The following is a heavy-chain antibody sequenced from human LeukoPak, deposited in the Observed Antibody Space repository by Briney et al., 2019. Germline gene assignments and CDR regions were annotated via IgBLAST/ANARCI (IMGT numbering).Heavy chain of an antibody. CDR2: MNPNSGNT. D-gene: IGHD5-18*01. Sequence: ASVEVSCKASGYTFTSYDINWVRQATGQGLEWMGWMNPNSGNTGYAQKFQGRVTITRNTSISTAYMELSSLRSEDTAVYYCARANKYSYGTLFSHASFDYWGQGTLVTVSS. V-gene: IGHV1-8*03. CDR3: ARANKYSYGTLFSHASFDY. J-gene: IGHJ4*02. CDR1: GYTFTSYD.